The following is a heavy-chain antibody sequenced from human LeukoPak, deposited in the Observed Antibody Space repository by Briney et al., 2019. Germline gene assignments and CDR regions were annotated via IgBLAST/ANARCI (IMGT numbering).Heavy chain of an antibody. Sequence: GRSLRLSCEASGFTLSNYAMSWVRQAPGKGREWVSTLSGSGGTIYYADSVKGRFTISRENSKNTLYLQVNSLRAEDTAISYCAREIDSSGYQANYFDYWGQGTLVTVSS. J-gene: IGHJ4*02. V-gene: IGHV3-23*01. CDR1: GFTLSNYA. CDR2: LSGSGGTI. CDR3: AREIDSSGYQANYFDY. D-gene: IGHD3-22*01.